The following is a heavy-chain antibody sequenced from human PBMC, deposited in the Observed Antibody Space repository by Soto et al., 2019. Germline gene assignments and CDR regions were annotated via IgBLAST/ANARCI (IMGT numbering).Heavy chain of an antibody. D-gene: IGHD3-10*01. J-gene: IGHJ6*02. CDR3: VARPYYYYGLDV. CDR1: GGSISTPGYS. V-gene: IGHV4-30-2*01. Sequence: QLQLQESGSGLVMTSQTLSLTCTVSGGSISTPGYSWSWIRQPPGKAPEWIGYVYHNGNAYPKPCLKGRVAISPDGAKNHFALKMTSVTAAYRGLYYCVARPYYYYGLDVWGEGTTVTVSS. CDR2: VYHNGNA.